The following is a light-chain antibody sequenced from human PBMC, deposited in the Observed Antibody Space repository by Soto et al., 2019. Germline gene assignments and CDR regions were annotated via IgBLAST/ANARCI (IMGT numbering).Light chain of an antibody. Sequence: QSALTQPASVSGSRGQSITISCTGTGSDVRNYKLVSWYQHHPGKAPQLMIYDNNKRPSGVSNRFSGSKSGNTASLTIYDLQADDEADYHCCSYAGRSAYVFGTGTKVTVL. V-gene: IGLV2-23*01. CDR2: DNN. CDR1: GSDVRNYKL. CDR3: CSYAGRSAYV. J-gene: IGLJ1*01.